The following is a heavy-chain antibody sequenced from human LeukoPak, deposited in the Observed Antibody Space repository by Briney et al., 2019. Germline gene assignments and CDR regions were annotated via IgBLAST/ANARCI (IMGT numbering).Heavy chain of an antibody. V-gene: IGHV4-34*01. CDR3: GRHQTMYYGMDV. CDR1: GGSFSGYY. J-gene: IGHJ6*02. CDR2: INHSGST. D-gene: IGHD4/OR15-4a*01. Sequence: SETLSLTCAVYGGSFSGYYWSWIRQPPGKGLEWIGEINHSGSTNYNPSLKSRVTMSVDTSKNQFSLKLTSLTAADTAVYYCGRHQTMYYGMDVWGQGTAVTVSS.